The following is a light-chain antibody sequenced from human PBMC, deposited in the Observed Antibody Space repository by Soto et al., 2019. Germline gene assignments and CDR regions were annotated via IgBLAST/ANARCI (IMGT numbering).Light chain of an antibody. CDR2: AAS. CDR1: QGISSY. CDR3: QQINSYPLT. V-gene: IGKV1-9*01. Sequence: DIQMTQSPSTLSASVGDRVTMTCRASQGISSYLAWYQQKPGKAPKLLIYAASTWQSGVPSRFSGSGSGTDFTLTISSLQPEDFATYYCQQINSYPLTFGGGTKVDIK. J-gene: IGKJ4*01.